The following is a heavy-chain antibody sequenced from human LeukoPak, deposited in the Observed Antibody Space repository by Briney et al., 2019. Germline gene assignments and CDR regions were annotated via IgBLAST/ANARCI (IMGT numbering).Heavy chain of an antibody. V-gene: IGHV3-48*01. CDR3: ARAPTTVTKYTLPYYYYGMDV. D-gene: IGHD4-17*01. CDR1: GFTFSSYS. Sequence: GGSLRLSCAASGFTFSSYSMNWVRQAPGKGLEWVSYISSSSSTIYYADSVKGRFTISRDNSKNTLYLQMNSLRAEDTAVYYCARAPTTVTKYTLPYYYYGMDVWGQGTTVTVSS. J-gene: IGHJ6*02. CDR2: ISSSSSTI.